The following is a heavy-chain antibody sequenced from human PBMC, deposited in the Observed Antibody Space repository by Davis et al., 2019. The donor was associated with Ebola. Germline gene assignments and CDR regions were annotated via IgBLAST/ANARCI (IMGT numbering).Heavy chain of an antibody. D-gene: IGHD1-14*01. Sequence: SVKVSCKASGFTFTSSAMQWVRQARGQRLEWIGWIVAGSGNTNYAQKFQGRVTITRDMSTSESYLDLSNLRSEDTAVYYCAVSAGTVGKFDVWGRGTLVTVSS. CDR3: AVSAGTVGKFDV. CDR1: GFTFTSSA. J-gene: IGHJ4*01. CDR2: IVAGSGNT. V-gene: IGHV1-58*02.